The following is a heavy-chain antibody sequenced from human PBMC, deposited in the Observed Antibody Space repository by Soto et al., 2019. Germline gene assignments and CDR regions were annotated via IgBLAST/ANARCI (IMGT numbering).Heavy chain of an antibody. Sequence: SETLSLTCAVSGYSISSGYYWGWIRQPPGKGLEWIGSIHHSGSTYNNASLKSRVTISVDTSKNQFSLKLSSVTDADTAVYYCASVIDFYYAMDVWGQGTTVTVSS. D-gene: IGHD2-21*01. V-gene: IGHV4-38-2*01. CDR1: GYSISSGYY. CDR2: IHHSGST. CDR3: ASVIDFYYAMDV. J-gene: IGHJ6*01.